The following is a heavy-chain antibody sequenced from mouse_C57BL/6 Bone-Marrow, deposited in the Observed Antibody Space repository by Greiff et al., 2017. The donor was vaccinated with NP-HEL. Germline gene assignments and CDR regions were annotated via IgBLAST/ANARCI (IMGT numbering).Heavy chain of an antibody. CDR2: IRLKSDNYAT. CDR3: TGSGAYFDY. Sequence: DVQLQESGGGLVQPGGSMKLSCVASGFTFSNYWMNWVRQSPEKGLEWVAQIRLKSDNYATHYAESVKGRFTISRDDSKSSDYLQMHNLRAEDTGSYYCTGSGAYFDYWGQGTTLTVSS. V-gene: IGHV6-3*01. J-gene: IGHJ2*01. CDR1: GFTFSNYW. D-gene: IGHD3-1*01.